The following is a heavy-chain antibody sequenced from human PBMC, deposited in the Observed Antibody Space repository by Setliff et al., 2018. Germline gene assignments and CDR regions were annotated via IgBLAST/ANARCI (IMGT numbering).Heavy chain of an antibody. D-gene: IGHD3-10*01. CDR1: GFSLTASGMC. CDR3: ARINMVRGVPPHLDY. Sequence: GPTLVNPTQTLTLTCAFSGFSLTASGMCVTWIRQPPGKTLEWLARIDWDDAKYYRTSLKTRLTVSKDTSKNQVVLTMTNMDPVDTATYYCARINMVRGVPPHLDYWGQGTLVTVSS. V-gene: IGHV2-70*11. J-gene: IGHJ4*02. CDR2: IDWDDAK.